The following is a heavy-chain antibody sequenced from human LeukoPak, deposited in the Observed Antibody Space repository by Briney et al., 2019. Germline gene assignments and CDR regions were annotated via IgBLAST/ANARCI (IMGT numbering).Heavy chain of an antibody. D-gene: IGHD4-17*01. J-gene: IGHJ4*02. CDR3: ARDYGRSRYFDY. Sequence: ASVKVSCKASGYTFTSYAMHWVRQAPGQRLEWMGWINAGNGNTKYSQKFQGRVTITADESTSTAYMELSSLRSEDTAVYYCARDYGRSRYFDYWGQGTLVTVSS. CDR2: INAGNGNT. V-gene: IGHV1-3*01. CDR1: GYTFTSYA.